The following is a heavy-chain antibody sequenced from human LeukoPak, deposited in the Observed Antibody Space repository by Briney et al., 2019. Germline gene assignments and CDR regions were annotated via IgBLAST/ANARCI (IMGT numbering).Heavy chain of an antibody. CDR3: ARAGYSYGPFDY. D-gene: IGHD5-18*01. V-gene: IGHV1-2*02. Sequence: GASVKVSCKASGYTFTDYYMHWVRQAPGQGLEWIGWINPNSGGTNYAQKFQGRVTMTRDTSISTVYMELRRLRSDDTAVYYCARAGYSYGPFDYWGQGTLVTVSS. CDR1: GYTFTDYY. CDR2: INPNSGGT. J-gene: IGHJ4*02.